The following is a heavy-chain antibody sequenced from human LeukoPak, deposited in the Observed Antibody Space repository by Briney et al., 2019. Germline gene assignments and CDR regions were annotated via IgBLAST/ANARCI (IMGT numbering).Heavy chain of an antibody. V-gene: IGHV4-39*07. CDR3: ARSGGWLLRYFDL. D-gene: IGHD3-22*01. CDR2: IYFSGST. CDR1: GGSISSSSYY. Sequence: SETLSLTCTVSGGSISSSSYYWGWIRQPPGKRLEWIGTIYFSGSTYYNPSLTGRVTISGDTSKNQFSLKLSSVTAADTAVYYCARSGGWLLRYFDLWGRGTLVTVSS. J-gene: IGHJ2*01.